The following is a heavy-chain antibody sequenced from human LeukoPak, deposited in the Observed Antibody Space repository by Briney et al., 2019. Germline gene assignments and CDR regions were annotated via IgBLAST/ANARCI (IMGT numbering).Heavy chain of an antibody. J-gene: IGHJ4*02. Sequence: SETLSLTCTVSGGSISSYYWSWIRQPPGKGLEWIGYIYYSGSTNYNPSLKSQVTISVDTSKNQFSLKLSSVTAADTAVYYCARDGGYSYGIDYWGQGTLVTVSS. V-gene: IGHV4-59*01. CDR2: IYYSGST. D-gene: IGHD5-18*01. CDR3: ARDGGYSYGIDY. CDR1: GGSISSYY.